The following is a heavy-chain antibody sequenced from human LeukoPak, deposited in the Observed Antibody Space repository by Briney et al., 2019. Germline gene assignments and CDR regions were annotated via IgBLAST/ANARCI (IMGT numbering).Heavy chain of an antibody. V-gene: IGHV3-7*05. CDR2: IKQDGNVE. Sequence: PGGSLRLSCAASGFTFSSYWMSWVRQAPGKGLEWVANIKQDGNVEYYVVSVKGRLTISRDNAKESLYLQMNSLRAEDTAVYYCARIGYSSSSFDFWGQGTLVTVSS. J-gene: IGHJ4*02. D-gene: IGHD6-6*01. CDR1: GFTFSSYW. CDR3: ARIGYSSSSFDF.